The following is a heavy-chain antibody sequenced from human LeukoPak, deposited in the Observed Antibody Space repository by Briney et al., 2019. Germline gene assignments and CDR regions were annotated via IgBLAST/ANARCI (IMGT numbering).Heavy chain of an antibody. Sequence: ASVKVSCKASGYTFTGYYMHWVRPAPGQGLEWMGWINPNSGGTNYAQKFQGRVTMTRDTSISTAYMELSRLRSDDTAVYYCAREEGGNYYYMDVWGKGTTVTVSS. CDR1: GYTFTGYY. D-gene: IGHD3-16*01. J-gene: IGHJ6*03. CDR2: INPNSGGT. CDR3: AREEGGNYYYMDV. V-gene: IGHV1-2*02.